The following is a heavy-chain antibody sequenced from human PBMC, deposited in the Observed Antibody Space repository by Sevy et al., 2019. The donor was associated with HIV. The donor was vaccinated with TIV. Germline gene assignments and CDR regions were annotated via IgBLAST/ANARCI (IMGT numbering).Heavy chain of an antibody. J-gene: IGHJ3*02. D-gene: IGHD3-22*01. CDR1: GYTFTGYY. V-gene: IGHV1-2*02. Sequence: ASVKVYCRASGYTFTGYYMHWVRQAPGQGLEWMGWINPNSGGTNYAQKFQGRVTMTRDTSISSAYMELSRLRSDDTAVYYCARAPHYYDSSGYYGWVDAFDIWGQGTMVTVSS. CDR3: ARAPHYYDSSGYYGWVDAFDI. CDR2: INPNSGGT.